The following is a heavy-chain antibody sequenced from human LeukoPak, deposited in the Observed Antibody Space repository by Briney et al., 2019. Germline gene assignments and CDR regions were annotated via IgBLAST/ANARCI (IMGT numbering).Heavy chain of an antibody. CDR1: GYTFTGYY. J-gene: IGHJ4*02. Sequence: ASVKVSCKASGYTFTGYYMHWVRQAPGQGLEWMGWINPNSGGTNYAQKFQGRGTMTRDTSISTAYMELSRLRSDDTAVYYCARVLLCSSTSCYSGFDYWGQGTLVTVSS. V-gene: IGHV1-2*02. CDR2: INPNSGGT. CDR3: ARVLLCSSTSCYSGFDY. D-gene: IGHD2-2*01.